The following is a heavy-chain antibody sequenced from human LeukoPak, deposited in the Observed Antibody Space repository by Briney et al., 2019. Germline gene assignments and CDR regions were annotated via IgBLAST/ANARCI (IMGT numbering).Heavy chain of an antibody. CDR1: GFTFSTYA. CDR3: AKAHPTDSSGWYPYFAY. V-gene: IGHV3-23*01. CDR2: LSGRGGST. J-gene: IGHJ4*02. D-gene: IGHD6-19*01. Sequence: PGGSLRLSCAASGFTFSTYAMSWVRQAPGKGLEWVLTLSGRGGSTYYADSVKGRFTISRDNSKNTLYLLINSLRAEDTAVYYCAKAHPTDSSGWYPYFAYWGQGTLVSVSS.